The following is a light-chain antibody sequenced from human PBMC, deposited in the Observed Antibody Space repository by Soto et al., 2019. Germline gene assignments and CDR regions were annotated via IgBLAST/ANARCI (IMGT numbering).Light chain of an antibody. J-gene: IGKJ3*01. CDR1: QSVSSH. CDR2: DAS. CDR3: QQRSDWPLT. V-gene: IGKV3-11*01. Sequence: EIVLTQSPATLSLSPGERATLSCRASQSVSSHLAWYQQKPGQAPSLLIYDASNRAAGIPARFSGSGSGTDFTLTISSLEPEDFAGYYCQQRSDWPLTFGPGTILDIK.